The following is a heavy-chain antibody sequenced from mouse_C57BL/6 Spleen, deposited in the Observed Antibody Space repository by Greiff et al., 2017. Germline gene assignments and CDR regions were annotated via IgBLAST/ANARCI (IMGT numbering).Heavy chain of an antibody. J-gene: IGHJ3*01. D-gene: IGHD1-1*02. CDR3: ARWWDGGFAY. CDR2: IYPGDGDT. V-gene: IGHV1-82*01. Sequence: QVQLQQSGPELVKPGASVKISCKASGYAFSSSWMNWVKQRPGKGLEWIGRIYPGDGDTNYNGKFKGKATLTADKSSSTAYMQLSSLTSEDSAVYCCARWWDGGFAYWGQGTLVTVSA. CDR1: GYAFSSSW.